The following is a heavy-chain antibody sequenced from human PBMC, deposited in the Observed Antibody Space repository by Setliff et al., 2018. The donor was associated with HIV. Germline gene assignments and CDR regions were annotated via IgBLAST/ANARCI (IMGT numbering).Heavy chain of an antibody. CDR2: IKQDGSGK. D-gene: IGHD3-9*01. Sequence: GGSLRLSCAASGFTFSSHWMSWIRQAPGKGLEWVASIKQDGSGKYFVDSVKGRFTISRDNAKDSMFLQMNSLRGEDTAVYYCATNFLYDILTGYFPYQFDQWGQGTLVTVSS. CDR1: GFTFSSHW. V-gene: IGHV3-7*01. J-gene: IGHJ4*02. CDR3: ATNFLYDILTGYFPYQFDQ.